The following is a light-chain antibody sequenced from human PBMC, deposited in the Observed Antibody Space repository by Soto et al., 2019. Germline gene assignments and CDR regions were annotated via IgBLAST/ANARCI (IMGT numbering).Light chain of an antibody. CDR1: SSDIGTYNF. V-gene: IGLV2-14*01. CDR3: SSYANSDTVI. J-gene: IGLJ2*01. Sequence: QSALTQPASVSGSPGQSITISCTGTSSDIGTYNFVSWYRQHPVKAPILIIFDVSSRPSGISNRFSGSKSGNTASLTISGVQADDEADYYCSSYANSDTVIFGGGTKVTVL. CDR2: DVS.